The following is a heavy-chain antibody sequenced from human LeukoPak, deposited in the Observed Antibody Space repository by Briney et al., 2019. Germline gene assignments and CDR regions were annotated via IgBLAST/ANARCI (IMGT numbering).Heavy chain of an antibody. J-gene: IGHJ5*02. CDR3: AKVGGSYYWFDP. V-gene: IGHV3-23*01. D-gene: IGHD1-26*01. CDR2: ISGSGGST. Sequence: GGSLRLSCEASGFSVTNNYMSWVRQAPGKGLEWVSAISGSGGSTYYADSVKGRFTISRDNSKNTLYLQMNSLRAEDTAVYYCAKVGGSYYWFDPWGQGTLVTVSS. CDR1: GFSVTNNY.